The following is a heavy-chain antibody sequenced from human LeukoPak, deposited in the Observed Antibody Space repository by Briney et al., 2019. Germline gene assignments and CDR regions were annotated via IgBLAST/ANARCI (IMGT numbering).Heavy chain of an antibody. CDR1: GYSISSGYY. D-gene: IGHD2-2*01. Sequence: SETLSLTCTVSGYSISSGYYWGWIRQPPGKGLEWIGSIYHSGSTYYNPSLKSRVTISVDTSKNQFSLRLSSVTAADTAVYYCARGVVVPAASQGGDAFDIWGQGTMVTVSS. J-gene: IGHJ3*02. CDR3: ARGVVVPAASQGGDAFDI. CDR2: IYHSGST. V-gene: IGHV4-38-2*02.